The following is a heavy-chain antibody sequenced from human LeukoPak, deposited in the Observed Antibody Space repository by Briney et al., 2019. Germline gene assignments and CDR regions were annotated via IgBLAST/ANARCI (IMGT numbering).Heavy chain of an antibody. CDR3: ARQGNWNYGPMDV. D-gene: IGHD1-7*01. Sequence: GESLKISCTGSGYSFISYWIGWVRQMPGKGLEWMGIIYPGDSDTRYSPSFQGQVSISADKSISTAYLQWSSLKASDTAVYYCARQGNWNYGPMDVWGKGTTVTVSS. CDR2: IYPGDSDT. CDR1: GYSFISYW. V-gene: IGHV5-51*01. J-gene: IGHJ6*04.